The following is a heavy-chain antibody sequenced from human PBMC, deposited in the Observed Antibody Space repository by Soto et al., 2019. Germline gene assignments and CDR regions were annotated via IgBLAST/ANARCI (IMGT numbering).Heavy chain of an antibody. V-gene: IGHV1-18*04. D-gene: IGHD4-17*01. CDR1: GYTFGTST. CDR2: IKAYSGNT. CDR3: AIADSGDDDY. Sequence: QLQLVQSGAAAKKPGASVKVSCKASGYTFGTSTISWLRQAPGKGLEWMGWIKAYSGNTNYAPKLQGRVTMTTDTPTSTAYMELRSLTTDDTATYYCAIADSGDDDYWGQGTLVTVS. J-gene: IGHJ4*02.